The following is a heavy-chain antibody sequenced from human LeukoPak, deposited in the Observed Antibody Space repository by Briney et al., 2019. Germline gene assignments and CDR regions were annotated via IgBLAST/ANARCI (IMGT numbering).Heavy chain of an antibody. V-gene: IGHV3-9*01. Sequence: PGRSLRLSCAASGFTFDDYAMHWVRQAPGKGLEWASGISWNSGSIGYADSVKGRFTISRDNAKNSLYLQMNSLRAEDTALYYCAKDISSILTGGTFDYWGQGTLVTVSS. CDR3: AKDISSILTGGTFDY. D-gene: IGHD3-9*01. CDR1: GFTFDDYA. J-gene: IGHJ4*02. CDR2: ISWNSGSI.